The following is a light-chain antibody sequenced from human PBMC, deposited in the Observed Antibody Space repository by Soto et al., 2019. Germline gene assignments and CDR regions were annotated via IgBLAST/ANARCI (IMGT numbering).Light chain of an antibody. CDR1: QNINSW. Sequence: DIQMTQSPSTLSASVGARVTITCRASQNINSWLAWYQQKPGKAPNLLIYDASTLESGVPSTFSGCGSGTEFTLTISSLQPDDYASYFCLQYDSYPYSFGPGTKVDIK. CDR3: LQYDSYPYS. V-gene: IGKV1-5*01. CDR2: DAS. J-gene: IGKJ2*01.